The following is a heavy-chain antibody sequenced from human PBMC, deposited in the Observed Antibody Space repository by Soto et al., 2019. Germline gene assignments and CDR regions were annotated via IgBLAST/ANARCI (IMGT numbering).Heavy chain of an antibody. CDR2: MNPNSGNT. CDR3: ARRRSGSYYRNPIDY. V-gene: IGHV1-8*01. Sequence: ASVKVSCKASGYTFTSYDINWVRQATGQGLEWMGWMNPNSGNTGYAQKFQGRVTMTRNTSISTAYMELGSLRSEDTAVYYCARRRSGSYYRNPIDYWGQGTLVTVSS. CDR1: GYTFTSYD. J-gene: IGHJ4*02. D-gene: IGHD1-26*01.